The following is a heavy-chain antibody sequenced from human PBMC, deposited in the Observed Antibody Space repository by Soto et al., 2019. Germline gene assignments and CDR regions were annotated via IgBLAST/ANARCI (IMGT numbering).Heavy chain of an antibody. CDR1: GFSFRDYF. CDR2: IGPYGNTI. CDR3: ARDDYTYGVY. V-gene: IGHV3-11*01. Sequence: QVQLVESGGGLVKPGASLRVSCAASGFSFRDYFMSWIRQAPGKGLEWVSYIGPYGNTIYYADSVKGRFTISRDDAKNSLYLHMNNLRADDTAVYYCARDDYTYGVYWGQETPVTVSS. D-gene: IGHD2-2*02. J-gene: IGHJ4*02.